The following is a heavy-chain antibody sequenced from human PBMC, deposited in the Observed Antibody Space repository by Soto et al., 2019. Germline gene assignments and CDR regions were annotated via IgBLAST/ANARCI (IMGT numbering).Heavy chain of an antibody. J-gene: IGHJ3*02. D-gene: IGHD3-10*01. Sequence: GGSLRLSCAASGFTFSSYGMHWVRQAPGKGLEWVAVIWYDGSNKYYADSVKGRFTISRDNSKNTLYLQMNSLRAEDTAVYYCARDANPLLWFGEFGDAFDISGPGTMVTVSS. V-gene: IGHV3-33*01. CDR2: IWYDGSNK. CDR1: GFTFSSYG. CDR3: ARDANPLLWFGEFGDAFDI.